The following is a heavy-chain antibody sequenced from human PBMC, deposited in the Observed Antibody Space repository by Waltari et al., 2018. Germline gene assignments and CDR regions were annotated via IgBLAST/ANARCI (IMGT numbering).Heavy chain of an antibody. CDR3: ARGAYYYDSSGYYYMDV. V-gene: IGHV1-69*14. CDR1: GGTFSSYA. J-gene: IGHJ6*03. Sequence: QVQLVQSGAEVKKPGSSVKVSCKASGGTFSSYAISWVRQAPGQGLEWMGGIIPIFGTANYAQKFQGRVTITADKSTSTAYMELSSLRSEDTAVYYCARGAYYYDSSGYYYMDVWGKGTTVTVSS. CDR2: IIPIFGTA. D-gene: IGHD3-22*01.